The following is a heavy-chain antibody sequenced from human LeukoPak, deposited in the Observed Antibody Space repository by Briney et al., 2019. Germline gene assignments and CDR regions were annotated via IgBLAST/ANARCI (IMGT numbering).Heavy chain of an antibody. CDR1: GFTFSHYS. Sequence: GSLRLSCAVSGFTFSHYSMNWVRQAPGKGLEWVANIKQDGSEKYYVDSVKGRFTISRDNAKNSLYLQMNSLRAEDTAVYYCARPPYPLSITGTTYHYWGQGTLVTVSS. V-gene: IGHV3-7*01. D-gene: IGHD1-7*01. J-gene: IGHJ4*02. CDR3: ARPPYPLSITGTTYHY. CDR2: IKQDGSEK.